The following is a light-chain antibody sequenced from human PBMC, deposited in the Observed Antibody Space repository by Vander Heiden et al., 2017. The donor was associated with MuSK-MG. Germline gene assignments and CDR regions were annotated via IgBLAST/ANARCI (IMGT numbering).Light chain of an antibody. Sequence: QSVLPQPPSTSGTPGQRVTISFSGSSSNIGSNTVNWYQQPPGAAPKLLIYSNNQRPSGVPDRFSGSKSGTSASLAISGLQAEDEADYYCAAWDDSVNGWVFGGGTKLTVL. J-gene: IGLJ3*02. V-gene: IGLV1-44*01. CDR3: AAWDDSVNGWV. CDR2: SNN. CDR1: SSNIGSNT.